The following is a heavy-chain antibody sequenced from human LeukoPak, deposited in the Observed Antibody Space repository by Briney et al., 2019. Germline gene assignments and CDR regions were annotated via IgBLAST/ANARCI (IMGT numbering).Heavy chain of an antibody. CDR1: GGSISSYY. D-gene: IGHD1-20*01. J-gene: IGHJ5*02. Sequence: PSETLSLTCTVSGGSISSYYWSWIRQPAGKGLEWIGRIYTSGSTNYNPSLKSRVTMSVDTSKNQFSLKLSSVTAADTAVYYCARDRYNWNRIGQGFDPWGQGTLVTVSS. CDR3: ARDRYNWNRIGQGFDP. CDR2: IYTSGST. V-gene: IGHV4-4*07.